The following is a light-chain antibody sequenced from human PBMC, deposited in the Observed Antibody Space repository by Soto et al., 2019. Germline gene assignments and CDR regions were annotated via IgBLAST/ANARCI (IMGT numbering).Light chain of an antibody. CDR3: NSFAGSAHVV. V-gene: IGLV2-8*01. J-gene: IGLJ2*01. CDR2: DVS. CDR1: SSDVGAYNY. Sequence: QSALAQPPSASGSPGQSVTISCTGTSSDVGAYNYVSWYQQHPGKAPKLIIYDVSQRPSGVPDRFSGSKSDNTASLTVSGLQAEDEAVYYCNSFAGSAHVVFGGGTQLTVL.